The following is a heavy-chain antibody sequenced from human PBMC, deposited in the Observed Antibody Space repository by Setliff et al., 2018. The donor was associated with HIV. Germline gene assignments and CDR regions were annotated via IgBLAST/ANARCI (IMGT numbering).Heavy chain of an antibody. Sequence: ASVKVSCKASGYTFTSYYVHWVRQAPGHGLEWMGIIDPNGGNTNFAQKFQGRVTMTRDTSTSSVYMELSSLTTDDTAVYYCAREAYSSSSVEIWGQGTLVTVSS. J-gene: IGHJ4*02. D-gene: IGHD6-13*01. CDR2: IDPNGGNT. CDR1: GYTFTSYY. CDR3: AREAYSSSSVEI. V-gene: IGHV1-46*01.